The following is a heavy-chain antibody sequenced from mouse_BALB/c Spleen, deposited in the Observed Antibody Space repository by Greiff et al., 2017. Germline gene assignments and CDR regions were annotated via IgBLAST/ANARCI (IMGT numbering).Heavy chain of an antibody. V-gene: IGHV5-6-5*01. D-gene: IGHD2-2*01. J-gene: IGHJ2*01. Sequence: EVQGVESGGGLVKPGGSLKLSCAASGFTFSSYAMSWVRQTPEKRLEWVASISSGGSTYYPDSVKGRFTISRDNARNILYLQMSSLRSEDTAMYYCARGRGGYDEYYFDYWGQGTTPTVSS. CDR1: GFTFSSYA. CDR2: ISSGGST. CDR3: ARGRGGYDEYYFDY.